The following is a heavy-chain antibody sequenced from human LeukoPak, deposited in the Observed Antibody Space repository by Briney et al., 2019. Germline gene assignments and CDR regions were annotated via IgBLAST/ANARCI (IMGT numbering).Heavy chain of an antibody. D-gene: IGHD4-17*01. CDR2: IYHSGST. V-gene: IGHV4-38-2*01. J-gene: IGHJ4*02. CDR3: ARNRSVTTTPGFDH. CDR1: GYSIRGGDY. Sequence: PSETLSLTCAVSGYSIRGGDYWGWIRQSPGTGLEWIGSIYHSGSTHYNPSLKSRVTISVDTSKNQFSLMLNSVPAADTAVYYCARNRSVTTTPGFDHWAQGTLVTVSS.